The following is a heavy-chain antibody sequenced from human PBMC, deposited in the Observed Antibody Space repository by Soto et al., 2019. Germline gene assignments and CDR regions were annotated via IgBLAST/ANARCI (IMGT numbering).Heavy chain of an antibody. CDR3: ARGRSFSGTVDY. V-gene: IGHV4-34*01. D-gene: IGHD1-1*01. J-gene: IGHJ4*02. CDR1: GGSFSGYY. CDR2: INHSGST. Sequence: QVQLQQWGAGLLKPSETLSLTCAVYGGSFSGYYWSWIRQPPGKGLEWIGEINHSGSTNYNPSLKSRVTISVDTSKNQFSLKLSSVTAADTAEYYCARGRSFSGTVDYWGQGTLVTVSS.